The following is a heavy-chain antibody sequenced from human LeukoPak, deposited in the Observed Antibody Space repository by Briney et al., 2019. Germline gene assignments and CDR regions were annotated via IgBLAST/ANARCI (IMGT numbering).Heavy chain of an antibody. V-gene: IGHV1-46*01. CDR3: ARGVRRFGDGYYYMDV. D-gene: IGHD3-10*01. CDR1: GYTFTGYY. Sequence: ASVKVSCKASGYTFTGYYMHWVRQAPGQGLEWMGIINPSGGSTSYAQKFQGRVTMTRDMSTSTVYMELSSLRSEDTAVYYCARGVRRFGDGYYYMDVWGKGTTVTVSS. J-gene: IGHJ6*03. CDR2: INPSGGST.